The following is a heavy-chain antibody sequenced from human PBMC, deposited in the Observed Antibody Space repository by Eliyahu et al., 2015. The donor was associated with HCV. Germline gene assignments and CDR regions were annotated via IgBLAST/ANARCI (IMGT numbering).Heavy chain of an antibody. Sequence: EVQLVESGGGLVKPGGSLXLSCXASGFTFXSYSMNWVRQAPGKGLEWVSSISSSSSYIYYADSVKGRFTISRDNAKNSLYLQMNSLRAEDTAVYYCARDPAQSCTNGLCYYFDYWGQGTLVTVSS. D-gene: IGHD2-8*01. CDR1: GFTFXSYS. CDR3: ARDPAQSCTNGLCYYFDY. CDR2: ISSSSSYI. V-gene: IGHV3-21*01. J-gene: IGHJ4*02.